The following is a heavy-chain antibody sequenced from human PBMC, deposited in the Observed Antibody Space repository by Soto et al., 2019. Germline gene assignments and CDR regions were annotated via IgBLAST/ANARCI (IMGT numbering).Heavy chain of an antibody. CDR1: GGTFSSYA. CDR2: IIPIFGTA. J-gene: IGHJ4*02. Sequence: QVQLVQSGAEVKKPGSSVKVSCKASGGTFSSYAISWVRQAPGQGLEWMGGIIPIFGTANYAQKFQGRVKITADESTSTAYMELSSLRSEDTAVYYCARVDYYGSGSYYKKGAFDYWGQGTLVTVSS. V-gene: IGHV1-69*01. D-gene: IGHD3-10*01. CDR3: ARVDYYGSGSYYKKGAFDY.